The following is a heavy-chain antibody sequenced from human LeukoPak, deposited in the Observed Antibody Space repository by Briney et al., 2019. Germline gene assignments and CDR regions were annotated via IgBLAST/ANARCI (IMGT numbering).Heavy chain of an antibody. CDR1: GYTFTAYY. CDR2: ISPNSGGT. V-gene: IGHV1-2*02. CDR3: AIQPWGSGNNWYFDL. D-gene: IGHD7-27*01. Sequence: ASVRVSCTASGYTFTAYYIHWVRQAPGQGPEWMGWISPNSGGTDYAQKFKGRVTMTRDTSISTTYVELSSLTSDDTAVYYCAIQPWGSGNNWYFDLWGRGTLVTVSS. J-gene: IGHJ2*01.